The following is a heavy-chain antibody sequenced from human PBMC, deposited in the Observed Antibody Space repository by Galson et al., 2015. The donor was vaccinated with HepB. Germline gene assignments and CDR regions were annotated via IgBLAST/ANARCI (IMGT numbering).Heavy chain of an antibody. CDR2: ISSNSGRI. J-gene: IGHJ4*02. Sequence: SLRLSCAASGFALDAYAMHWVRQVPGKGLEWVSGISSNSGRIGYADSVKGRFTISRDNARNSLYLQMNSLRPEDTAFYYCVSKVGATYLFDYWGQGTLVTVSS. CDR3: VSKVGATYLFDY. V-gene: IGHV3-9*01. CDR1: GFALDAYA. D-gene: IGHD1-26*01.